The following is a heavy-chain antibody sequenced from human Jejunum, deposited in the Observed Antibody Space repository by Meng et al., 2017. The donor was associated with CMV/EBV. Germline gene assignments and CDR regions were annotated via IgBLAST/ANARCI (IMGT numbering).Heavy chain of an antibody. CDR3: AHFVGGYYPSRPDP. V-gene: IGHV2-5*02. CDR2: IYRGDDK. CDR1: GFAPSTSGEG. D-gene: IGHD1-26*01. Sequence: QITLKESGPTLVKPTPTLTLTCSFPGFAPSTSGEGVGWIRQPPGKALEWLALIYRGDDKRYSPSLNSRLTIAKDTSKNEVVLTLTYMGPIDTGTYYCAHFVGGYYPSRPDPWGQGTLVTVSS. J-gene: IGHJ5*02.